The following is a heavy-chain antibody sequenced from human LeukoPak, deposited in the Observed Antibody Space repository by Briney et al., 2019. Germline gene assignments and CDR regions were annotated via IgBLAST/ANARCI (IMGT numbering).Heavy chain of an antibody. CDR1: GGSISSYY. Sequence: SETLSLTCTVSGGSISSYYWSWIRQPPGKGLEWIGYIYYSGSTNYNPSLKSRVTISVDTSKNQFSLKLSSVTAEDTALYYCAKDTGPSYAFDIWGQGTMVTVSS. CDR2: IYYSGST. D-gene: IGHD4-17*01. V-gene: IGHV4-59*01. CDR3: AKDTGPSYAFDI. J-gene: IGHJ3*02.